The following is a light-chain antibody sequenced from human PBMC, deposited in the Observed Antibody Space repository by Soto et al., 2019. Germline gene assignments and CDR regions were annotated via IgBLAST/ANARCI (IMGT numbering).Light chain of an antibody. CDR2: AAS. CDR3: QQYGSSPWT. CDR1: QTIRSNY. Sequence: ETVLTQSPGTLSLSPGERATLSCRASQTIRSNYLAWYRQTPGQAPRLLIYAASNRATGIADRFSGSGSGTDFTLIISRLEPEDVALYYCQQYGSSPWTFGQGTKVEIK. V-gene: IGKV3-20*01. J-gene: IGKJ1*01.